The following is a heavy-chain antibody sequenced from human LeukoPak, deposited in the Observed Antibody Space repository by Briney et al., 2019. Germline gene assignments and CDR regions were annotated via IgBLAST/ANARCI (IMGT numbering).Heavy chain of an antibody. Sequence: SETLSLTCNVSGDSISGYYWSWVRQPPVMGLEWIGNIYYSGSTNYNPSLKSRVTMSVDSSQNQFSLKLTSVTAADTAVYYCARGGYSYGSDPYFGSWGQGTLVTVSS. V-gene: IGHV4-59*08. CDR3: ARGGYSYGSDPYFGS. CDR2: IYYSGST. CDR1: GDSISGYY. J-gene: IGHJ4*02. D-gene: IGHD5-18*01.